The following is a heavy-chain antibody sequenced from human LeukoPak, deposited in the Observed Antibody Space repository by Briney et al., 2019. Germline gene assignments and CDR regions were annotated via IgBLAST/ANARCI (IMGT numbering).Heavy chain of an antibody. Sequence: ASVKVSCKASGYTFTSYDINWVRQATGQGLEWMGWMNPNSGNTGYAQKFQGRVTMTRNTSISTAYTELSSLRSEDTAVYYCARGLYYDFWSGYSPRYYYYYMDVWGKGTTVTVPS. CDR3: ARGLYYDFWSGYSPRYYYYYMDV. V-gene: IGHV1-8*01. J-gene: IGHJ6*03. D-gene: IGHD3-3*01. CDR2: MNPNSGNT. CDR1: GYTFTSYD.